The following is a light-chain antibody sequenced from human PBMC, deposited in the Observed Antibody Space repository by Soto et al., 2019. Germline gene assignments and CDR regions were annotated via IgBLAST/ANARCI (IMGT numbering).Light chain of an antibody. J-gene: IGLJ3*02. V-gene: IGLV5-52*01. CDR1: SGFSVGDFW. CDR2: YHSDSNQ. CDR3: SSFVAGNNYWV. Sequence: QAVLTQPSSHSASSGASVRLTCMLNSGFSVGDFWIRWYQQKPGNPPRSLLHYHSDSNQGQGSGVPSRFSGSDDASTNAGILRISGHQPEDEADYYCSSFVAGNNYWVFGGGTKLTVL.